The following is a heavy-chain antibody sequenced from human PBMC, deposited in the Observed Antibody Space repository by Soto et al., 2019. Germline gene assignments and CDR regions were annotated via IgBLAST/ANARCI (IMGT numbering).Heavy chain of an antibody. D-gene: IGHD3-9*01. CDR1: GFSFSSYN. J-gene: IGHJ4*02. CDR3: AREPEAYYDILTGYSLVYYFDY. Sequence: EVHLVESGGGLVQPGGSLRLSCAASGFSFSSYNMNWVRQAPGKGLEWVSHISSSSTTIYYAASVKGRFTISRDDAKNSLYLQMNSLRAEDTAVYYCAREPEAYYDILTGYSLVYYFDYWGQGTLVTVSS. V-gene: IGHV3-48*01. CDR2: ISSSSTTI.